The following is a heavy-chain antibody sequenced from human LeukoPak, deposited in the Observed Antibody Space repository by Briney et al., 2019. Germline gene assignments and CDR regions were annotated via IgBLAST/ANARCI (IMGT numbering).Heavy chain of an antibody. Sequence: ASVKVSCKASGYTFTGYFMHWVRQAPGQGLEWMGWINPNSGGTNYAQKFQGRVTMTRDTSISTAYMELSRLGSDDTAVYYCARGAVPVFYYYMGVWGKGTTVTVSS. CDR2: INPNSGGT. D-gene: IGHD2-2*01. CDR3: ARGAVPVFYYYMGV. J-gene: IGHJ6*03. V-gene: IGHV1-2*02. CDR1: GYTFTGYF.